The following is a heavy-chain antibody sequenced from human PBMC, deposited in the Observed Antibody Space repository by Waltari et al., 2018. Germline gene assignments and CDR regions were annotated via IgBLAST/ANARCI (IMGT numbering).Heavy chain of an antibody. CDR2: IKQDGSEK. CDR3: TRGGRDSSWYWRD. V-gene: IGHV3-7*01. J-gene: IGHJ4*02. CDR1: GLSFSNYG. D-gene: IGHD6-13*01. Sequence: EVQLVESGGGLAQPGGSRRPSGAASGLSFSNYGMTWVRQASGKGPEWVANIKQDGSEKYYMDSVKGRFTISRDNAKNSLYLQMNNLRVEDTAVYYCTRGGRDSSWYWRDWGQGTLVTVSS.